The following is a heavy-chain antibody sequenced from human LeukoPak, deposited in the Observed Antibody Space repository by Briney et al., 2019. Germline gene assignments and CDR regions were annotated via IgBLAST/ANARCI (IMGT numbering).Heavy chain of an antibody. D-gene: IGHD3-22*01. Sequence: GGSLRLSCAASGFTLSSYSMNWVRQAPGKGLEWVSSISRSSAYIYYADSVKGRFTISRDNAKNSLYLQMNSLRAEDTAVYYCARPTRYYDPIIMNDAFDIWGQGTMVTVSS. CDR2: ISRSSAYI. CDR1: GFTLSSYS. V-gene: IGHV3-21*01. CDR3: ARPTRYYDPIIMNDAFDI. J-gene: IGHJ3*02.